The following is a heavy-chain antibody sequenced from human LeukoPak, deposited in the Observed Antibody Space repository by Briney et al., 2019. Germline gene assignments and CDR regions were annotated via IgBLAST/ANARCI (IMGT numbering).Heavy chain of an antibody. J-gene: IGHJ4*02. Sequence: PGGSLRLSCAASGFTFSTYAMRWVRQAPGKGLEWVSSISGGDGSPYYADSVKGRFTISRDNSKNTPYLQMNSLRAEDTAVYYCAKGESHPKYYFDYWGQGTLVTVSS. CDR1: GFTFSTYA. CDR3: AKGESHPKYYFDY. V-gene: IGHV3-23*01. CDR2: ISGGDGSP. D-gene: IGHD3-10*01.